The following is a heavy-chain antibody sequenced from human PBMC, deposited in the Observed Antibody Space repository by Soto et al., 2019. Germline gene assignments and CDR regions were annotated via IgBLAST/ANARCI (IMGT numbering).Heavy chain of an antibody. CDR2: IYYSGNT. Sequence: SENLYITCTVYDGCISNSYRSWIRQSPGKGLEWIGYIYYSGNTNYNPSLKSRVTISVDTSKNQFSLKLSSVTAADTAVHYCSCHSPYDHYGYSAQGSLVTGSS. J-gene: IGHJ4*01. CDR3: SCHSPYDHYGY. V-gene: IGHV4-59*08. CDR1: DGCISNSY. D-gene: IGHD4-17*01.